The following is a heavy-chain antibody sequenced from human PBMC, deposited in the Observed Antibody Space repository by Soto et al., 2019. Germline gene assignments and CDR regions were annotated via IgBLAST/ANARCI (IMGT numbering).Heavy chain of an antibody. D-gene: IGHD3-22*01. CDR1: GGTFSNYA. V-gene: IGHV1-69*05. CDR2: IIPIFGTT. Sequence: QVQLVQSGAEVKKPGSSVKVSCKASGGTFSNYAISWARQAPGQGLEWMGDIIPIFGTTKHAQKFQARVTMTPDESTGTAYIELSSLVAEDPAGYYWAGRGERDYYDTSGSGWGEGTLIIVSS. CDR3: AGRGERDYYDTSGSG. J-gene: IGHJ1*01.